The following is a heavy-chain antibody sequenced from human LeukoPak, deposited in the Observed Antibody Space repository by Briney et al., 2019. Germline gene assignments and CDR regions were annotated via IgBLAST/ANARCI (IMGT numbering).Heavy chain of an antibody. CDR3: ARELNYDSSGYYFDY. V-gene: IGHV1-2*02. CDR2: INPNSGGA. J-gene: IGHJ4*02. CDR1: GYTFTVYF. Sequence: ASVNVSCKASGYTFTVYFMHWVRQAPGQGVEWMGWINPNSGGANYAQKFQGGVTMTRDTSISTAYIELSRLRSDDTAVYYCARELNYDSSGYYFDYWGQGTLVTVSS. D-gene: IGHD3-22*01.